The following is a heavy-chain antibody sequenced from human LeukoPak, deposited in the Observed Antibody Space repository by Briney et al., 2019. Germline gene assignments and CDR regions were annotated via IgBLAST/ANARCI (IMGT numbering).Heavy chain of an antibody. Sequence: SETLSLTCAVYGGSFSGYYWSWIRQPPGKGLEWIGEINHSGSTNYNPSLKSRVTISVDTSKNQFSLKLSSVTAADTAVYYCARGGYSYGFGYWGQGTMVTVSS. D-gene: IGHD5-18*01. J-gene: IGHJ4*02. CDR2: INHSGST. CDR1: GGSFSGYY. CDR3: ARGGYSYGFGY. V-gene: IGHV4-34*01.